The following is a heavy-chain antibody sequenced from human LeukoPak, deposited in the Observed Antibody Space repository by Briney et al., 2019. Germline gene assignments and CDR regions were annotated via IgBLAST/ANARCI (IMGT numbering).Heavy chain of an antibody. D-gene: IGHD3-9*01. Sequence: GGSLRLSCAASGFTFSSYWMSWVRQAPGKGLEWVANIKQDGSEKYYVDSVKGRFTISRDNAKNSLYLQMNSLRAEDTAVYYWAREGYDILTGPRYRPWYFDFWGRGTLVTVSS. V-gene: IGHV3-7*01. CDR3: AREGYDILTGPRYRPWYFDF. CDR1: GFTFSSYW. J-gene: IGHJ2*01. CDR2: IKQDGSEK.